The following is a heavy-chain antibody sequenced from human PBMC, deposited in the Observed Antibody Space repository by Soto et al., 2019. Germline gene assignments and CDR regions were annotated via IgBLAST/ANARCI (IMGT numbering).Heavy chain of an antibody. J-gene: IGHJ3*02. D-gene: IGHD5-12*01. CDR1: GYSFTSYG. V-gene: IGHV1-18*04. CDR3: ASVDIVATMGI. CDR2: ISAYNGNT. Sequence: GASAKVTCKACGYSFTSYGISSVRQAPGQGLEWMGWISAYNGNTNYAQKLQGRVTMTTDTSTSTAYMELRSLRSDDTAVYYCASVDIVATMGIWGQGTMLSVSS.